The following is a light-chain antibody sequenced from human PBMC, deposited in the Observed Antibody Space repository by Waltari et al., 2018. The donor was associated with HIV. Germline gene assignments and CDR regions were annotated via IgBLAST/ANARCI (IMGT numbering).Light chain of an antibody. CDR3: AAWDDSLSGLWV. CDR2: RNK. CDR1: SSNIGSNS. J-gene: IGLJ3*02. Sequence: QSVLTQPPSASGTPGQRVTISCSGSSSNIGSNSVYWYQQLPGTAPTLLIYRNKLQPSGVPYRFSGSKSGTSASLAISWLRSEDEADYYCAAWDDSLSGLWVFGGGTKLTVL. V-gene: IGLV1-47*01.